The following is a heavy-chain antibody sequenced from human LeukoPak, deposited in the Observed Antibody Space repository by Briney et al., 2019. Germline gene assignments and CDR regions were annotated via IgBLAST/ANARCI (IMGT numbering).Heavy chain of an antibody. J-gene: IGHJ4*02. V-gene: IGHV1-2*02. CDR3: ARPLSGSYDYFDY. D-gene: IGHD1-26*01. Sequence: GAPVKVSCKASGYTFTGYYMHWVRQAPGQGLEWVGWINPNSGCTNYAQKFQGRVTMTRDTSISTAYMELSRLRSDDTAVYYCARPLSGSYDYFDYWGQGTLVTVSS. CDR2: INPNSGCT. CDR1: GYTFTGYY.